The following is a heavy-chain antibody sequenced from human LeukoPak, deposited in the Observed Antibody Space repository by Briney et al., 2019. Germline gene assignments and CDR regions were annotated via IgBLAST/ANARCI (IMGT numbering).Heavy chain of an antibody. J-gene: IGHJ4*02. CDR3: ARAGSYGYGY. CDR2: INHSGST. V-gene: IGHV4-34*01. Sequence: SGTLSLTCAVYGGSFSGYYWSWIRQPPGKGLEWIGEINHSGSTNYNPSLKSRVTISVDTSKNQFSLKLSSVTAADTAVYYCARAGSYGYGYWGQGTLVTVSS. D-gene: IGHD5-18*01. CDR1: GGSFSGYY.